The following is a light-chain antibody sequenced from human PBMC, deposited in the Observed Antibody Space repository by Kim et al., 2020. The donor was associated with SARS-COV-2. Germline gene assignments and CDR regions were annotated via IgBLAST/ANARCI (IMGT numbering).Light chain of an antibody. V-gene: IGKV1-5*01. J-gene: IGKJ1*01. CDR3: QHLGT. CDR2: HAS. CDR1: QSISGW. Sequence: STLSSSVGDRVSITCRASQSISGWLAWYQQKPGKAPKLLIYHASTLERVVPSRFSGSGSGTEFTLTINNLQPDDFATYYCQHLGTFGLGTKVDIK.